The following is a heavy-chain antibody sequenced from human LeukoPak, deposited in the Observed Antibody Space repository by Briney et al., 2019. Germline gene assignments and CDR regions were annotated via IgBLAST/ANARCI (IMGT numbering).Heavy chain of an antibody. J-gene: IGHJ4*02. CDR2: IKQDGSQK. CDR1: GFTFNNYW. Sequence: GGSLRLSCAASGFTFNNYWMTWVRQAPGKGLEWVANIKQDGSQKYYVDSVKGRFTISRDNAKNSVYLQMNTLRAGDTGVYYCARIGYSSSCTDYWGQGTLVTVSS. V-gene: IGHV3-7*01. CDR3: ARIGYSSSCTDY. D-gene: IGHD2-2*01.